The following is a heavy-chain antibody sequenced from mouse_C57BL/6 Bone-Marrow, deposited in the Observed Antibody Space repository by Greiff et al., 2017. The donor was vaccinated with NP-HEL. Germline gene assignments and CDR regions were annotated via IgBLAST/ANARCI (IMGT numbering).Heavy chain of an antibody. CDR1: GYTFNEYT. V-gene: IGHV1-62-2*01. CDR2: FYSGSGSI. CDR3: ASHGYYYGSSYGDFDY. J-gene: IGHJ2*01. D-gene: IGHD1-1*01. Sequence: QVQLQQSGAELVKPGASVKLSCKASGYTFNEYTIHWVKQRSGQGREGIGWFYSGSGSIKYNEKFKDKATLTADKSSSNVYMALSRLTSEVSAVYLCASHGYYYGSSYGDFDYWGQGTTLTVSS.